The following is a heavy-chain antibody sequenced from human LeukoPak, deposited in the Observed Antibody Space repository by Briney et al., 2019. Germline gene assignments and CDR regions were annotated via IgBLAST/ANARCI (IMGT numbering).Heavy chain of an antibody. CDR1: GFTFGKYW. CDR2: IKLDGSEK. V-gene: IGHV3-7*03. J-gene: IGHJ4*02. D-gene: IGHD3-3*01. CDR3: ARDQYDTWSRRGNFDS. Sequence: GGSLRLSCVASGFTFGKYWMSWVRQAPGKGLEWVTNIKLDGSEKNYVDSVKGRFTISRDNTKNSLYPQMNSLRAEDTAVFYCARDQYDTWSRRGNFDSWGQGTLVIVSS.